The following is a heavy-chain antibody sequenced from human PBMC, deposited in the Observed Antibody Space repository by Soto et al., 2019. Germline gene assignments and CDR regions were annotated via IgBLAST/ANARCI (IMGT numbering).Heavy chain of an antibody. V-gene: IGHV1-69*06. CDR2: IIPIFGTT. J-gene: IGHJ4*02. D-gene: IGHD1-1*01. CDR3: ARGIPRGTGEAGTCDFDS. Sequence: QVQLVQSGAEVRKPGSSVTVSCKASGGTFTSYAISWVRQAPGPGFAWMGGIIPIFGTTNYAQRFQARVIMTADKATGTAYRELSSLRSEDTAVYYCARGIPRGTGEAGTCDFDSWGQGTLVTVSA. CDR1: GGTFTSYA.